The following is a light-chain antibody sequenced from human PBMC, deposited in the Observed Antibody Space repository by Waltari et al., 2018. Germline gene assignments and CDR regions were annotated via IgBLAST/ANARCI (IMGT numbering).Light chain of an antibody. V-gene: IGLV2-14*03. J-gene: IGLJ1*01. CDR1: SSDVGGYNY. Sequence: SALTQPASVSGSPGQSITISCIGTSSDVGGYNYVSWYQQHPGKAPKVIIYDVSNRPSGGAHRFSGSKSGNTASLTISGLQAEDEADYYCSSYTGSSTLDVFGTGTKVSVL. CDR3: SSYTGSSTLDV. CDR2: DVS.